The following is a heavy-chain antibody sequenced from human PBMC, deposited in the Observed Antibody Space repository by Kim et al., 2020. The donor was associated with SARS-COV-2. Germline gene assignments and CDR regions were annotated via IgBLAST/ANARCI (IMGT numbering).Heavy chain of an antibody. CDR3: VRYSGWYYFDY. D-gene: IGHD6-19*01. Sequence: YSDYAVSVKSRITINPDTSKNQFSLQRTSVTAEDTAFYYCVRYSGWYYFDYWGQGTLVIVSS. CDR2: YS. J-gene: IGHJ4*02. V-gene: IGHV6-1*01.